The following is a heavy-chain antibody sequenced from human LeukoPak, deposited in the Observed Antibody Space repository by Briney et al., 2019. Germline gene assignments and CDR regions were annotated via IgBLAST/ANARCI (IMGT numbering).Heavy chain of an antibody. CDR2: IFYSGNT. CDR3: ARRPKQPGFWSGYVDY. V-gene: IGHV4-39*01. Sequence: PSETLSLTCTVSGGSIRSSGHNWDWIRQPPGKGLEYIGSIFYSGNTYYNPSLKSRVTISVDTSKNQFSLKLSSVTAADTAVYYCARRPKQPGFWSGYVDYWGPGTLVTVSS. CDR1: GGSIRSSGHN. D-gene: IGHD3-3*01. J-gene: IGHJ4*02.